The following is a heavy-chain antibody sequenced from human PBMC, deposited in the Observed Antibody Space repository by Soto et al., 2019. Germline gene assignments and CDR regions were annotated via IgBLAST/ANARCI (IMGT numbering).Heavy chain of an antibody. CDR3: VRYYDSSGVRNWFDP. Sequence: SETLSLTCTVSGGSVSSGSYYWSWIRQPPGKGLEWIGYIYYSGSTNYNPSLKSRVTISVDTSKNQFSLKLSSVTAADTAVYYCVRYYDSSGVRNWFDPWGQGTLVTVSS. CDR2: IYYSGST. J-gene: IGHJ5*02. CDR1: GGSVSSGSYY. V-gene: IGHV4-61*01. D-gene: IGHD3-22*01.